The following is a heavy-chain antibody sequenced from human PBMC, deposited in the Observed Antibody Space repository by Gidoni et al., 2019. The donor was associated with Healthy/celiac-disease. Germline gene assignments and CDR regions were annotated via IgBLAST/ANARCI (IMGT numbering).Heavy chain of an antibody. Sequence: QVQLVQSGAEVKKPGSSAKVSCKVSGGTVSSYTISWVRQAPGQGLEWMGRISPILGIANYAQKFQGRVTITADKSTSTAYMELSSLRSEDTAVYYCASSYSSGWYLVYWGQGTLVTVSS. V-gene: IGHV1-69*02. CDR1: GGTVSSYT. D-gene: IGHD6-19*01. CDR2: ISPILGIA. CDR3: ASSYSSGWYLVY. J-gene: IGHJ4*02.